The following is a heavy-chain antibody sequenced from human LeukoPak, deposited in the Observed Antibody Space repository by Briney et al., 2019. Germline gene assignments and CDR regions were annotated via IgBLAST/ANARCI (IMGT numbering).Heavy chain of an antibody. CDR1: GDSITSYF. CDR3: ARDKTSTWEYNWFDP. D-gene: IGHD1-26*01. CDR2: IFYSGIT. Sequence: SETLSLTCTVSGDSITSYFWSWIRQPPGKGLEWVGYIFYSGITNYNPSLKSRVTISVDTSKNQFSLKLSSVTAADTAVYYCARDKTSTWEYNWFDPWGQGTLVTVSS. J-gene: IGHJ5*02. V-gene: IGHV4-59*12.